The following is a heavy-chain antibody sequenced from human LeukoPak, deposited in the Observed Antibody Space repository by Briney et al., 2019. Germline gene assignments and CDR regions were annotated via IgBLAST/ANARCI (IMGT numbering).Heavy chain of an antibody. CDR1: GGSFSTYY. Sequence: SETLSLTCTVSGGSFSTYYWSWIRQPPGKGLEWIGYIYYSGSTNYNPSLKSRVTISVDTSKNQFSLKLSSVTAADTAVYYCARDNYYDSSGYCFFRAFDIWGQGTMVTVSS. CDR3: ARDNYYDSSGYCFFRAFDI. V-gene: IGHV4-59*01. CDR2: IYYSGST. J-gene: IGHJ3*02. D-gene: IGHD3-22*01.